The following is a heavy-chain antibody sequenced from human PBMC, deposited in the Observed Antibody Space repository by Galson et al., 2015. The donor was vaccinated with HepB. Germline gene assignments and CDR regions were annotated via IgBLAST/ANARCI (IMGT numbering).Heavy chain of an antibody. J-gene: IGHJ4*02. V-gene: IGHV1-3*01. Sequence: SVKVSCKASGYTFTSYAMHWVRQAPGQRLEWMGWINAGNGNTKYSQKFQGRVTITRDTSASTAYMELSSLRSEDTAVYYCARARLRFLEWYFDYWGQGTLVTVSS. CDR3: ARARLRFLEWYFDY. CDR2: INAGNGNT. CDR1: GYTFTSYA. D-gene: IGHD3-3*01.